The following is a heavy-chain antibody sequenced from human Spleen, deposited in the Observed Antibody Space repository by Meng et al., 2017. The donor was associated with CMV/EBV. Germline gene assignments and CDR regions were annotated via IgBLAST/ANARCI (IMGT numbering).Heavy chain of an antibody. V-gene: IGHV1-2*02. J-gene: IGHJ4*02. Sequence: CKTSGYIFTGHYIHWVRQAPGQGFEWMGWINPNSGGTDYAQKFQGRVTMTRDTSINTAYMELSKLRSDDTAIYFCARKNGLLFYFDHWGQGTLVTVSS. CDR1: GYIFTGHY. CDR3: ARKNGLLFYFDH. CDR2: INPNSGGT. D-gene: IGHD1-1*01.